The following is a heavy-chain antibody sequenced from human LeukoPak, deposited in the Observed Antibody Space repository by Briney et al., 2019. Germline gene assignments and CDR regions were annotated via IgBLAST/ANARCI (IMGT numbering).Heavy chain of an antibody. CDR2: ISPTGSTT. CDR3: ARGPNSNWSGLDF. CDR1: GFSFSGHW. V-gene: IGHV3-74*01. J-gene: IGHJ4*02. D-gene: IGHD6-6*01. Sequence: GGSLRLSCTASGFSFSGHWMHWARHLPGKGLVWVSRISPTGSTTSYADTVKGRFTVSRDNAKNTLYLQVNNLRAEDTAVYYCARGPNSNWSGLDFWGQGTLLTVSS.